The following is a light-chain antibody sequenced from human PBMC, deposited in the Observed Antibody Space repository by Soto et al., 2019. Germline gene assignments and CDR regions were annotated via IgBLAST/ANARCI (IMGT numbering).Light chain of an antibody. Sequence: EIVLTQSPGTLSLSPGERATLSCRASQTLSNSFIAWYQQKPGQAPRLLIYDTSSRATGVPDRYSASGSGTDFTLTISRLKPEDFAVFFCQQYGTSEIIFGQGTRLEI. CDR2: DTS. CDR1: QTLSNSF. CDR3: QQYGTSEII. J-gene: IGKJ5*01. V-gene: IGKV3-20*01.